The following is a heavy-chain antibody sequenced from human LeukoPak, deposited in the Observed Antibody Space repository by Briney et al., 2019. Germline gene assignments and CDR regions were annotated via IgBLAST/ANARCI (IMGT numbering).Heavy chain of an antibody. D-gene: IGHD3-10*02. J-gene: IGHJ6*04. V-gene: IGHV3-11*04. CDR3: AELGITMIGGV. CDR2: ISPSGSTV. CDR1: GFTVNDY. Sequence: GGSLRLSCEASGFTVNDYMSWIRQAPGKGLEWVSYISPSGSTVYFADSVEGWFTMSRDNAKNSLYLQMNSLRAEDTAVYYCAELGITMIGGVWGKGTTVTISS.